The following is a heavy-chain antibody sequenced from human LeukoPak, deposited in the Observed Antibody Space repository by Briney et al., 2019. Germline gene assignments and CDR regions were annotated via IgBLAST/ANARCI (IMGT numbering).Heavy chain of an antibody. D-gene: IGHD6-19*01. V-gene: IGHV3-66*01. Sequence: PGGSLRLSCASSGFTVNSNYMTWVRQAPGKGLEWVSVIYSGGDTFYADSVKGRFTISRDNSKNILYLQMNNLRAEDTAVYYCATDSTTVPGRDYWGQGALVTVSS. CDR1: GFTVNSNY. J-gene: IGHJ4*02. CDR3: ATDSTTVPGRDY. CDR2: IYSGGDT.